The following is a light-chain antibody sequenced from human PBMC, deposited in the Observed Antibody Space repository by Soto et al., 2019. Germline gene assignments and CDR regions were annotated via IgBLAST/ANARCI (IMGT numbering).Light chain of an antibody. CDR1: QSVSSN. J-gene: IGKJ1*01. V-gene: IGKV3-15*01. Sequence: TQSPATLSVSPGERATLSCRASQSVSSNLAWYQQKAGQPPRLLIYDTSTRATGIPARFSGSGSGTEFTLTISSLQSEDFALYYCHQYKIWPQTFGQGTKVEVK. CDR3: HQYKIWPQT. CDR2: DTS.